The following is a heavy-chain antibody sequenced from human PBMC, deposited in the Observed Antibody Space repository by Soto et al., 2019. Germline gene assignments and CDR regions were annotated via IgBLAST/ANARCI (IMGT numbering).Heavy chain of an antibody. D-gene: IGHD3-3*01. CDR1: GFTFSSYG. CDR2: ISYDGSNK. CDR3: VGVPLLPHRFTVY. Sequence: GGSLKLCCAASGFTFSSYGMHWVRQAPGKGLEWVAVISYDGSNKYYADSVKGRFTISRDNSKNTLCLQMNSLRAEDTAVYYFVGVPLLPHRFTVYRGPGILGTVSS. J-gene: IGHJ4*02. V-gene: IGHV3-30*03.